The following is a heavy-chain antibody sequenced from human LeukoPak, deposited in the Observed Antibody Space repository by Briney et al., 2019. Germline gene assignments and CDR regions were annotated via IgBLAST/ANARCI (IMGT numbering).Heavy chain of an antibody. CDR3: ASDEGNYFDY. Sequence: GGSLRLSCAASGFTFSGYEMTWVRQAPGKGLEWVSYIGRSGTTIFYADSVKGRFTISRDNARNSLFLQMNSLRAEDTAIYYCASDEGNYFDYWGQGTLVTVSS. V-gene: IGHV3-48*03. CDR2: IGRSGTTI. CDR1: GFTFSGYE. J-gene: IGHJ4*02.